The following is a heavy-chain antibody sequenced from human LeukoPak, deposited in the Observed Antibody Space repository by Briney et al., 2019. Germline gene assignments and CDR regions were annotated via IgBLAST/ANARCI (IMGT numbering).Heavy chain of an antibody. J-gene: IGHJ5*02. Sequence: PSETLSLTCNVSGGLFSSGSYYWGWIRQPPGKGLEWIGYIYYSGSTNYKPSLKSRVTISVDTSKNQFSLKLNSVTAADTAVYYCARGGYYGSGNDFRFDPWGQGTLVTVSS. CDR1: GGLFSSGSYY. CDR2: IYYSGST. CDR3: ARGGYYGSGNDFRFDP. D-gene: IGHD3-10*01. V-gene: IGHV4-61*01.